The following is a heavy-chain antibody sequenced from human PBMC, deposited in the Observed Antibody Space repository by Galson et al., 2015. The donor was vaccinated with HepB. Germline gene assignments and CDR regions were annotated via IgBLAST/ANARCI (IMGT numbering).Heavy chain of an antibody. CDR2: ISGSGGST. V-gene: IGHV3-23*01. J-gene: IGHJ4*02. Sequence: SLRLSCAASGFTFSSYAMSWVRQAPGKGLEWVSAISGSGGSTYYADSVKGRFTISRDNSKNTLYLQMNSLRAEDTAVCYCAKSITMIVVVMFDYWGQGTLVTVSS. CDR3: AKSITMIVVVMFDY. CDR1: GFTFSSYA. D-gene: IGHD3-22*01.